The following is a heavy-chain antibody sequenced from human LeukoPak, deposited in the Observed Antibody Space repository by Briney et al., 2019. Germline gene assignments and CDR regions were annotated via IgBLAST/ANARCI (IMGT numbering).Heavy chain of an antibody. Sequence: ASVKVSRKASRYTFTTYGISWVRQAPGQGLEWMGWISAYNGNTNYEQKFQGRVTMTTDTSTSTAYMELRSLRSDDTAVYYCASRGAAAGNYYYYYYMDVWGEGTTVTVSS. CDR3: ASRGAAAGNYYYYYYMDV. D-gene: IGHD6-13*01. V-gene: IGHV1-18*01. CDR1: RYTFTTYG. CDR2: ISAYNGNT. J-gene: IGHJ6*03.